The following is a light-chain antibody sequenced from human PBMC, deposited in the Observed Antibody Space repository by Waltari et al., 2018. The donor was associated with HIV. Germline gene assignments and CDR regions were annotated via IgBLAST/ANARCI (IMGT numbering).Light chain of an antibody. CDR2: GAS. V-gene: IGKV3-20*01. J-gene: IGKJ2*01. Sequence: VLTQSPGSLSFSPGEKVTLSCRASQTVTDNYLAWYQHKAGQAPRLLIYGASSRAAGSPDKFSGSGSGTDFSLTIRRLEPADCAVYYCQQYGSSPRTFGQGTKLEIK. CDR3: QQYGSSPRT. CDR1: QTVTDNY.